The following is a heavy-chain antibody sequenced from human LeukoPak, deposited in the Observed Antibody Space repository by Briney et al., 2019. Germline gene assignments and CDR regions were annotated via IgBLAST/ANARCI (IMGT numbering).Heavy chain of an antibody. CDR3: ARLGVTAMAIFDY. CDR2: ISSSSSYI. D-gene: IGHD5-18*01. CDR1: GFTFSSYS. V-gene: IGHV3-21*01. Sequence: PGGSLRLSCAASGFTFSSYSMNWVRQAPGKGLEWVSSISSSSSYIYYADSVKDRFTISRDNAKNSLYLQMNSLRAEDTAVYYCARLGVTAMAIFDYWGQGTLVTVSS. J-gene: IGHJ4*02.